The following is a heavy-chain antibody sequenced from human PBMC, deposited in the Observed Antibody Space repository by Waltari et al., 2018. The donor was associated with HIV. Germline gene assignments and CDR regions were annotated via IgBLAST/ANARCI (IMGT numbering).Heavy chain of an antibody. Sequence: QVQLLQSGPEVRKPGASVKVPCRASGYTFTGYYMHWVRPAPGQGLEWMGWINPNSGNTHLAQKFKGKVTMTRVTSIRTAYLEMRRLKSDDTAIYYCARDGVGDAAFDYWGQGTLVTVS. CDR2: INPNSGNT. CDR3: ARDGVGDAAFDY. CDR1: GYTFTGYY. V-gene: IGHV1-2*02. D-gene: IGHD1-26*01. J-gene: IGHJ4*02.